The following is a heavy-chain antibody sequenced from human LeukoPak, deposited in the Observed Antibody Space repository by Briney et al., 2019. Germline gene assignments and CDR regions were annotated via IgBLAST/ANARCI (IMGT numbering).Heavy chain of an antibody. D-gene: IGHD3-10*01. CDR3: ANLWFGELLPDDYYYYMDV. J-gene: IGHJ6*03. CDR1: GFILSNYV. Sequence: GGSLRLSRAASGFILSNYVLSGLRQAAGRGGAGVSAISGCDCRTYYPHSVKGRFTISTDNHENTLYLQMNSQRAEDTAVYYRANLWFGELLPDDYYYYMDVWGKGTAVTISS. V-gene: IGHV3-23*01. CDR2: ISGCDCRT.